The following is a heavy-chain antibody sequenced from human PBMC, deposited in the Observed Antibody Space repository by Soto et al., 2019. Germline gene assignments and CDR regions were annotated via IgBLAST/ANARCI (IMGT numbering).Heavy chain of an antibody. J-gene: IGHJ5*02. D-gene: IGHD2-2*01. CDR1: GGSISSYY. V-gene: IGHV4-59*06. CDR3: ARGVVVVPAAMLDP. Sequence: SETLSLTCTVSGGSISSYYWSWIRQHPGKGLEWIGYIYYSGSTYYNPSLKSRVTISVDTSKNQFSLKLSPVTAADTAVYYCARGVVVVPAAMLDPWGQGTLVTVSS. CDR2: IYYSGST.